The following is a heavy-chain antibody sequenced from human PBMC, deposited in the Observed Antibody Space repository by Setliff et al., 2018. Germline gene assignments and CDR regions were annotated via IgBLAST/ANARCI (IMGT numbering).Heavy chain of an antibody. V-gene: IGHV3-53*01. D-gene: IGHD6-13*01. CDR3: AKVITAIGYPPFDS. Sequence: GGSLRLSCAASGFAVSGAYMSWVRQAPGKGLEWVSIIYSSGNTAYTDSVKGRFTISRDTSKNTVYLQMNNVTVEDTAVYFCAKVITAIGYPPFDSWGQGVLVTVSS. CDR1: GFAVSGAY. CDR2: IYSSGNT. J-gene: IGHJ4*02.